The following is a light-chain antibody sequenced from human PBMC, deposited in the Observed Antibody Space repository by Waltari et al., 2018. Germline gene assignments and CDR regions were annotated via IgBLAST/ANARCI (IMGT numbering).Light chain of an antibody. CDR2: DAS. V-gene: IGKV1-5*01. CDR1: QSISSW. Sequence: DIQMTQSPSTLSASVVDRVTIPCRASQSISSWLAWYQQKPGKAPKLLIYDASSLESGVPSRFSGSGSGTEFTLTISSLQPDDFATYYCQQYNSYSLFGQGTKLEIK. J-gene: IGKJ2*01. CDR3: QQYNSYSL.